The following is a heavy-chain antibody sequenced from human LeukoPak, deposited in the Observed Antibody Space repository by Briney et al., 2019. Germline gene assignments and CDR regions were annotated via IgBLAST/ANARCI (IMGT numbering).Heavy chain of an antibody. D-gene: IGHD3-10*01. V-gene: IGHV4-39*01. CDR3: AGEFMVRGVIITGDNWFDP. J-gene: IGHJ5*02. CDR1: GFTFSSYW. Sequence: GSLRLSCAASGFTFSSYWMSWIRQPPGKGLEWIGSIYYSGSTYYNPSLKSRVTISVDTSKNQFSLKLSSVTAADTAVYYCAGEFMVRGVIITGDNWFDPWGQGTLVTVSS. CDR2: IYYSGST.